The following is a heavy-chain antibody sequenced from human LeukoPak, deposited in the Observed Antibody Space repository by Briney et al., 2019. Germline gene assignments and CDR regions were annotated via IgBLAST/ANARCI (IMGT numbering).Heavy chain of an antibody. CDR3: TRSGLTGMRQYPRAAYYYYGMDV. D-gene: IGHD6-13*01. Sequence: SETLSLTCTVSGGSISSYYWSWIRQPAGKGLEWIGRIYTSGSTNYNPSLKSRVTISVDTSKNQFSLKLTSVTAADTALYYCTRSGLTGMRQYPRAAYYYYGMDVWGQGTAVTVSS. CDR1: GGSISSYY. J-gene: IGHJ6*02. V-gene: IGHV4-4*07. CDR2: IYTSGST.